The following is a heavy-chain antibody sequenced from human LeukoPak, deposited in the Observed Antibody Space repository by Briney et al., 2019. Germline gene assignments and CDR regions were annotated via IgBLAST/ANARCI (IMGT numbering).Heavy chain of an antibody. CDR1: GSIFTSYW. V-gene: IGHV5-51*01. CDR3: ARGEWELLPDY. Sequence: GEPLQISGKGSGSIFTSYWIGCVRQLPGKGLEWMGVIYPGDSDTRYSPPFQGQVTISADKSISTAYLQWSSLKASDTAMYYCARGEWELLPDYWGQGPLVTVSS. CDR2: IYPGDSDT. J-gene: IGHJ4*02. D-gene: IGHD1-26*01.